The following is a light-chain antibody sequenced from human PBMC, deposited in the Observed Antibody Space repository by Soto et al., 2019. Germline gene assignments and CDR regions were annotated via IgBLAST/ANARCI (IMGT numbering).Light chain of an antibody. CDR3: QQYGSSRWT. CDR1: ESVSDSQ. V-gene: IGKV3-20*01. J-gene: IGKJ1*01. CDR2: AVS. Sequence: EIVLTQSPGTLSLSPGERATLSCRTSESVSDSQLAWYQQKPGQAPRLLIYAVSSRATGIADRFSGSGSGTDFTLIIRRLEPEDFAVYYCQQYGSSRWTLGQGTKVDIK.